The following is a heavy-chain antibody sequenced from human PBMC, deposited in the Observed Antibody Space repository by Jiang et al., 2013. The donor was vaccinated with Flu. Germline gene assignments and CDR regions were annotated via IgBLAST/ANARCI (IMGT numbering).Heavy chain of an antibody. CDR2: IIPLFGTP. D-gene: IGHD3-10*02. Sequence: GAEVKKPESSVKVSCKASGGTFSSYDYSWVRQAPGQGLEWLGGIIPLFGTPNYAQKFRGRVTITADDSTSTVYMELRSLKSEDTAIYYCARMHYYVGYGPSDFWGQGTLVTVSS. V-gene: IGHV1-69*01. CDR1: GGTFSSYD. J-gene: IGHJ4*02. CDR3: ARMHYYVGYGPSDF.